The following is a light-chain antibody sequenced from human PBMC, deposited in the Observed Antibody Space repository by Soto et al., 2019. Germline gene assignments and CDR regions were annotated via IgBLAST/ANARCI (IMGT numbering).Light chain of an antibody. CDR1: QSVSSNY. Sequence: EVVLTQFPATLSLSPGESATLSCRASQSVSSNYLAWYQQKPGQAPRLLIYGVSTRATGIPDRFSGSGSGTDFSLTISRLEPEDFALYYCQQYFTSPLTFGGGTKVDIK. CDR3: QQYFTSPLT. CDR2: GVS. V-gene: IGKV3-20*01. J-gene: IGKJ4*01.